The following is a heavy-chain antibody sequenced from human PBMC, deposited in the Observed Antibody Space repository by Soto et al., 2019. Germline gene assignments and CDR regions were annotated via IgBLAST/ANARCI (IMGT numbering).Heavy chain of an antibody. D-gene: IGHD1-1*01. CDR3: ARDTQRRQIYHAMDV. J-gene: IGHJ6*02. CDR2: FNPANGRT. V-gene: IGHV1-46*01. CDR1: GYRFRSYY. Sequence: ASLQVCCKAYGYRFRSYYVHWARPAPGQGLAWIVVFNPANGRTTYAETFHGRIPINTDTSTSIVFMELGTLRSEDTAVYFCARDTQRRQIYHAMDVGGQGTTVPVSS.